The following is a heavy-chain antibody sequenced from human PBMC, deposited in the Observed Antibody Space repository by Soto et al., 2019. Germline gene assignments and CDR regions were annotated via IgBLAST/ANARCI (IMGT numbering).Heavy chain of an antibody. Sequence: ASVKVSCKVSGHTFTGYYMPWVRQAPGQGLEWMGWINPNSGGTNYAQKFQGWVTMTRDTSISTAYMEPSRLRSDDTAVYYCARASRGRAKLRLMEWLEEVYGMDVSGKGTIVTVAA. V-gene: IGHV1-2*04. CDR1: GHTFTGYY. CDR2: INPNSGGT. D-gene: IGHD3-3*01. CDR3: ARASRGRAKLRLMEWLEEVYGMDV. J-gene: IGHJ6*04.